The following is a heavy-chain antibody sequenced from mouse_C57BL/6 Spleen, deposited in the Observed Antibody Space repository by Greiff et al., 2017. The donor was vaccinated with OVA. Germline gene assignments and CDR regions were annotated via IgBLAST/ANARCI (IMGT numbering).Heavy chain of an antibody. J-gene: IGHJ2*01. V-gene: IGHV1-74*01. Sequence: VQLQQPGAELVKPGASVKVSCKASGYTFTSYWMHWVKQRPGQGLEWIGRIHPSDSDTNYNQKFKGKATLTVDKSSSTAYMQLISLTSEDSAVYYCAIRLYYGPFDYWGQGTTLTVSS. CDR3: AIRLYYGPFDY. CDR2: IHPSDSDT. CDR1: GYTFTSYW. D-gene: IGHD2-1*01.